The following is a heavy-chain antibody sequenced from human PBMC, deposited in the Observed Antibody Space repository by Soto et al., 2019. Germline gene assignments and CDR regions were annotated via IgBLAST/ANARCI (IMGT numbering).Heavy chain of an antibody. Sequence: EVQLVESGGGLVQPGGSLRLSCAASGFTLSSYDIHWVRQATGEGLAWVSGIGSGGDTHYADSVKGRFIISREDGKSSLYLQLNNLRVGDTAVYYCTRKTPPPVMEVWGQGVTVTVSS. CDR3: TRKTPPPVMEV. CDR2: IGSGGDT. CDR1: GFTLSSYD. V-gene: IGHV3-13*01. D-gene: IGHD2-15*01. J-gene: IGHJ6*02.